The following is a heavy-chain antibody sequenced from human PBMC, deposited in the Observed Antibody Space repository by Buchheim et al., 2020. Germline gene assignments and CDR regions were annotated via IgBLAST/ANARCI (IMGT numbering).Heavy chain of an antibody. V-gene: IGHV3-33*05. J-gene: IGHJ6*03. CDR2: ISYDGSNK. Sequence: QVQLVESGGGVVQPGRSLRLSCAASGFTFSSYGMHWVRQAPGKGLEWVAVISYDGSNKYYADSVKGRFTISRDNSKNTLYLQMNSLRAEDTAVYYCARECLGLERTNYMDVWGKGTT. D-gene: IGHD1-1*01. CDR3: ARECLGLERTNYMDV. CDR1: GFTFSSYG.